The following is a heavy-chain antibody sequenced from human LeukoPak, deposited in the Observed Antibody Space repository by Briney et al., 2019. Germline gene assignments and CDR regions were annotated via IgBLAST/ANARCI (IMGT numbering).Heavy chain of an antibody. D-gene: IGHD4-23*01. V-gene: IGHV3-66*01. CDR1: GFTVSTNY. Sequence: GGSLRLSCAASGFTVSTNYMSWVRQAPGRGLEWVSVIYSGGNTYYADSVKGRFTISRDNSKNTLYLQMNSLRADDTAVYYCARDSGTTVGYFDYWGQGTLVAVSS. CDR2: IYSGGNT. CDR3: ARDSGTTVGYFDY. J-gene: IGHJ4*02.